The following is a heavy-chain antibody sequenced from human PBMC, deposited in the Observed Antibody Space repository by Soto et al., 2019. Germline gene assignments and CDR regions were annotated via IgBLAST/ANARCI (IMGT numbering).Heavy chain of an antibody. D-gene: IGHD3-22*01. CDR3: ARGITMIVVVKD. CDR1: GGSISSGGYY. V-gene: IGHV4-31*03. Sequence: PSETLSLTCTVSGGSISSGGYYWSWIRQHPGKGLEWIGYIYYSGSTYYNPSLKSRVTISVDTSKNQFSLKLSSVTAADTAVYYCARGITMIVVVKDWGQGTLVTVS. CDR2: IYYSGST. J-gene: IGHJ4*02.